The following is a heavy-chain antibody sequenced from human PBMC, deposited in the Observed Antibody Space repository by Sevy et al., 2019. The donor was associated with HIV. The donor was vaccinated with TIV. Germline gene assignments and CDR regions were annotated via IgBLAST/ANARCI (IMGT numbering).Heavy chain of an antibody. CDR1: GYTFTSYA. D-gene: IGHD3-22*01. Sequence: ASVKVSCKASGYTFTSYAMNWVRQAPGQRLEWMGWINTNTGNLTFPQGFTGRFVFSLDTSVSTAYLQIISLKSEDSAVYYCARGSYLNSYDSCYSDYWGQGTLVTVSS. J-gene: IGHJ4*02. V-gene: IGHV7-4-1*02. CDR2: INTNTGNL. CDR3: ARGSYLNSYDSCYSDY.